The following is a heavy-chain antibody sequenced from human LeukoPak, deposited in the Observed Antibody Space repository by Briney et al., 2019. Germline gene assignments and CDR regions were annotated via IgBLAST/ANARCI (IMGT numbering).Heavy chain of an antibody. J-gene: IGHJ3*02. CDR1: GGSISSYY. CDR3: ARGEYSSYEGAFDI. Sequence: PSETLSLTCTVSGGSISSYYWSWIRQPPGKGLEWIGYIYYSGSTNYNPSLKSRVTISVDTSKNQFSLKLSSVTAADTAVYYCARGEYSSYEGAFDIWGQGTMVTVSS. CDR2: IYYSGST. V-gene: IGHV4-59*01. D-gene: IGHD5-12*01.